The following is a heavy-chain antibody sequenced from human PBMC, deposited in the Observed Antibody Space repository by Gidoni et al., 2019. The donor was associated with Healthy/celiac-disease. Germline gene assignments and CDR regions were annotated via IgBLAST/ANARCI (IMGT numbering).Heavy chain of an antibody. Sequence: QVQLVESGGGVVQPGRSLRLSCAASGFTFSSSAMHWARQAPGKGLEWVAVISYDGSNKYYADSVKGRFTISRDNSKNTLYLQMNSLRAEDTAVYYCARVKMDIVATSLAYYYYGMDVWGQGTTVTVSS. J-gene: IGHJ6*02. CDR2: ISYDGSNK. CDR1: GFTFSSSA. V-gene: IGHV3-30*04. D-gene: IGHD5-12*01. CDR3: ARVKMDIVATSLAYYYYGMDV.